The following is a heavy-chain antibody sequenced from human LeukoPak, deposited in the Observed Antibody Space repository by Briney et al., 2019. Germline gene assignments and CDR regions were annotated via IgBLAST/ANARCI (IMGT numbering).Heavy chain of an antibody. CDR3: ANSHSYEDSPFDY. V-gene: IGHV4-39*07. J-gene: IGHJ4*02. CDR1: GGSISSSSYY. CDR2: IYYSGST. Sequence: PSETLSLTCTVSGGSISSSSYYWGWIRQPPGKGLEWIGSIYYSGSTYYNPSLKSRVTISVDTSKNQFSLKLSSVTAADTAVYYCANSHSYEDSPFDYWGQGTLVTVSS. D-gene: IGHD5-18*01.